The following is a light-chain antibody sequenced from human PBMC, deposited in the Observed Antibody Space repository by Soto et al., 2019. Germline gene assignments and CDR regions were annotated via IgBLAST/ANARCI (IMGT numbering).Light chain of an antibody. J-gene: IGKJ5*01. V-gene: IGKV3D-20*02. CDR3: QQRSNWPPNT. Sequence: EIVLTQSPGTLSLSPGERATLSCRASQSVGRRYLAWYQQKPGQAPRLLISGVSTRATGTPARFSGSGSGTEFTLTISSLEPEDFAVYYCQQRSNWPPNTFGQGTRLEIK. CDR1: QSVGRRY. CDR2: GVS.